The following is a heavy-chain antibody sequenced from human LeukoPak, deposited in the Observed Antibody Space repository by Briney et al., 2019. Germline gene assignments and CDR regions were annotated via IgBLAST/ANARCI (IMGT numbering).Heavy chain of an antibody. D-gene: IGHD1-26*01. CDR2: ISGFTGAT. V-gene: IGHV1-18*01. Sequence: ASVKVSCKASGYTFTIYGMSWVRQAPGQRLEWMGLISGFTGATNYAQKFQGRLSMTIDTSTNTTYMDLRTVTSDDTAIYYCARALPGAATAHNWFDPWGQGTLVTVSS. CDR3: ARALPGAATAHNWFDP. CDR1: GYTFTIYG. J-gene: IGHJ5*02.